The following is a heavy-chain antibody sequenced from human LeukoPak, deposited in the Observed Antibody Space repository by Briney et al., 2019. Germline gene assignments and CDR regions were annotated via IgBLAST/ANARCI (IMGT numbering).Heavy chain of an antibody. CDR3: AGLGPDYYYYYMDV. V-gene: IGHV4-30-2*01. CDR1: GGSISSGGYY. Sequence: SQTLSLTCTVSGGSISSGGYYWSWIRQPPGKGLEWIGYIYHSGSTYYNPSLKSRVTISVDRSKNQFSLKLSSVTAADTAVYYCAGLGPDYYYYYMDVWGKGTTVTVSS. J-gene: IGHJ6*03. D-gene: IGHD7-27*01. CDR2: IYHSGST.